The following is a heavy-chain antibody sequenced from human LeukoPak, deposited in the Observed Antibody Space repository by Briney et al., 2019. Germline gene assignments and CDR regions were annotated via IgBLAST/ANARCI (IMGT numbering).Heavy chain of an antibody. J-gene: IGHJ6*03. V-gene: IGHV3-7*01. D-gene: IGHD2-2*01. CDR3: ARERYCSSTSCYWAYYYYYYMDV. Sequence: GGSLRLSCAASGFTFSSYWMSWVRQAPGKGLGWVANIKQDGSEKYYVDSVRGRFTISRDNAKNSLYLQMNSLRAEDTAVYYCARERYCSSTSCYWAYYYYYYMDVWGKGTTVTVSS. CDR1: GFTFSSYW. CDR2: IKQDGSEK.